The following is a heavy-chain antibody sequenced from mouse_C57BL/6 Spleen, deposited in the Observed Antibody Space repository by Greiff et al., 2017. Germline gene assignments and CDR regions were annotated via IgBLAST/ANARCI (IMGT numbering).Heavy chain of an antibody. J-gene: IGHJ2*01. D-gene: IGHD2-12*01. V-gene: IGHV14-2*01. Sequence: EVQLVESGAELVKPGASVKLSCTASGFNFTDYYMHWVKQTPEQGLEWIGSIDPDAGDTKYTPKFQGKATITADKSSSTAYMQLSSLTSEDTAVYYSASGAYDFGYWGQGTTLTVSS. CDR2: IDPDAGDT. CDR1: GFNFTDYY. CDR3: ASGAYDFGY.